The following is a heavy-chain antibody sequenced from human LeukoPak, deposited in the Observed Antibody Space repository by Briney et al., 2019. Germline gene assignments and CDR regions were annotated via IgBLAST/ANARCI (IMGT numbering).Heavy chain of an antibody. V-gene: IGHV3-30*18. D-gene: IGHD3-3*01. CDR3: AKDRGPYYDFWSGYYAGPSPYAMDV. CDR1: GFTFSSYG. Sequence: GRSLRLSCAASGFTFSSYGMHRVRHAPGKGLEWVAVISYDGSNKYYADSVKGRFTISRENSKITLYLQMNSLRAEDTAVYYCAKDRGPYYDFWSGYYAGPSPYAMDVWGQGTTVTVSS. J-gene: IGHJ6*02. CDR2: ISYDGSNK.